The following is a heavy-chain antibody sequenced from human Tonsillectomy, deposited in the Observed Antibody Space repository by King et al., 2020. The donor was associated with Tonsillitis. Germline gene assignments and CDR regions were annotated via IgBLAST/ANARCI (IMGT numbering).Heavy chain of an antibody. V-gene: IGHV3-73*02. D-gene: IGHD4-17*01. CDR2: IRTKPNSYAT. CDR3: TRFAGTEYGDYGDY. J-gene: IGHJ4*02. Sequence: VQLVESGGGLVQPGGSLKLSCAASGFPFSGSAMHWVRQTSGKGLEWVGRIRTKPNSYATAYAASVTGRLTIARDDSKNSAYLQMNSLKTEHTAVYYCTRFAGTEYGDYGDYWGQGTLVTVSS. CDR1: GFPFSGSA.